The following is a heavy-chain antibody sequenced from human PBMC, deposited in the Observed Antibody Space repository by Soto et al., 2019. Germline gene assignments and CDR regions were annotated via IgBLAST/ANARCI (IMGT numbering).Heavy chain of an antibody. V-gene: IGHV3-23*04. J-gene: IGHJ4*02. CDR3: AKGQGEGGANESLLQSD. Sequence: EVQLVESGGGLVQPGGSLRLSCAASGFTFRHYAMNWVRQAPGKGLEWVSGISSGRGATIRYAESVQGRFSISRDNSKNTLFLRMNNLRVDDTGLYYCAKGQGEGGANESLLQSDWGQGIRVTVSS. CDR1: GFTFRHYA. CDR2: ISSGRGATI. D-gene: IGHD3-10*01.